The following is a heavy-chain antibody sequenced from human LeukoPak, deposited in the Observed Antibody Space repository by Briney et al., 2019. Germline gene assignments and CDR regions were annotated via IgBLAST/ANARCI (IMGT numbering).Heavy chain of an antibody. J-gene: IGHJ6*04. V-gene: IGHV3-64D*06. D-gene: IGHD5-12*01. CDR2: ISSNGGST. CDR1: GFTFSSYA. CDR3: VKGKVATKYYYGMDV. Sequence: PGGSLRLSCLASGFTFSSYAMHWVRQARGKELEYVSAISSNGGSTYYADSVKGRFTTSRDNSKNTLYLQMSSLRAEDTAVYYCVKGKVATKYYYGMDVWGKGTTVTVSS.